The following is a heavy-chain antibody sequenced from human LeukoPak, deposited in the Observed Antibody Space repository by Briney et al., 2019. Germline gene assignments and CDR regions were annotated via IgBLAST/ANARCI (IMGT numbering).Heavy chain of an antibody. Sequence: GGSLRLSCAASGFTFSSYWMHWVRQAPGKGLVWVSRVNSDGTGTTYADPVEGRFTISGDNAKNTVYLQMNSLRAEDTAIHYCIRTLIVATSPYMDVWGKGTTVTASS. CDR2: VNSDGTGT. CDR1: GFTFSSYW. V-gene: IGHV3-74*01. CDR3: IRTLIVATSPYMDV. D-gene: IGHD5-12*01. J-gene: IGHJ6*03.